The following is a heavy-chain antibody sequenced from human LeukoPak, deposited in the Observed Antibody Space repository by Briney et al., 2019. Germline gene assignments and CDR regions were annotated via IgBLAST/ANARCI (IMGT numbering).Heavy chain of an antibody. V-gene: IGHV3-30*04. CDR3: ARRINEGKGSDGCCYRGSRYYGIDV. D-gene: IGHD2-15*01. CDR1: GFSFSSYA. CDR2: ISNDGSDT. J-gene: IGHJ6*02. Sequence: GGSLRLSCAGSGFSFSSYAMHWVRQAPGKGLEWVSIISNDGSDTYYADAVKGRFTISRDNSKNTLYLQMYSLRAEDKAVYYCARRINEGKGSDGCCYRGSRYYGIDVWGQGTMVTVSS.